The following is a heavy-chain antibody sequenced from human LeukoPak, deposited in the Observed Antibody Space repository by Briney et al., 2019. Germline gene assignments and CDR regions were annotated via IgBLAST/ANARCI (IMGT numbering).Heavy chain of an antibody. CDR2: IIPIFGTA. D-gene: IGHD3-22*01. V-gene: IGHV1-69*06. CDR3: AREYYYDSSGYPAYFDY. CDR1: GDTFSSFA. Sequence: GASVKVSCKASGDTFSSFAVSWVRQAPGQGLEWMGRIIPIFGTANYAQRFQGRVTISADNSLSTAYMELSSLRSEDTAVYYCAREYYYDSSGYPAYFDYWGQGTLVTVSS. J-gene: IGHJ4*02.